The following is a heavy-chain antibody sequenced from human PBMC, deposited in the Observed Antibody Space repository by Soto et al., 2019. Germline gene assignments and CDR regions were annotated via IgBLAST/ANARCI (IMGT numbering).Heavy chain of an antibody. CDR2: IKQDGSEK. D-gene: IGHD7-27*01. J-gene: IGHJ3*02. CDR1: GFTFSSYW. CDR3: ARMVRTGEGAAFDI. V-gene: IGHV3-7*01. Sequence: GGSLRLSCAASGFTFSSYWLSWVRQAPGKGLEWVANIKQDGSEKYYVDSVKGRYTISRDNAKNSLYLQMNSMRAEDTTVYYCARMVRTGEGAAFDIWGQGTMVTVSS.